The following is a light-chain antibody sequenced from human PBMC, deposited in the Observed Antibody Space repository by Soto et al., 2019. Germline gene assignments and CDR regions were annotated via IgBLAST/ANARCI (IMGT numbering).Light chain of an antibody. CDR1: SSNIGNNA. CDR3: ATWDDSLNAYV. V-gene: IGLV1-36*01. CDR2: YDD. Sequence: QSVLTQPPSVSEAPRQRVTISCSGSSSNIGNNAVNWYQQLPGQAPKIVIYYDDLLTSGVSDRFSGSKSGISAFLAISDLQSDDEADYYCATWDDSLNAYVFGPGTKLTVL. J-gene: IGLJ1*01.